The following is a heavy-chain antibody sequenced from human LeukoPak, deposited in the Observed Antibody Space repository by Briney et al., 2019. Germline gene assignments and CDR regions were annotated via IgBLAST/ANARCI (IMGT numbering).Heavy chain of an antibody. Sequence: GASVKVSCKASGGTFSSYAISWVRQAPGQGLEWMGGIIPIFGTANYAQKFQGRVTITADESTSTAYMELSSLRSEDTAAYYCATSPLYYDILTGKEMDVWGKGTTVTVSS. V-gene: IGHV1-69*13. D-gene: IGHD3-9*01. CDR3: ATSPLYYDILTGKEMDV. CDR1: GGTFSSYA. CDR2: IIPIFGTA. J-gene: IGHJ6*04.